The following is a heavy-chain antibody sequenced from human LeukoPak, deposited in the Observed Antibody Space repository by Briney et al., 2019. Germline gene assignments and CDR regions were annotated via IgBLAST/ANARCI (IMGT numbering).Heavy chain of an antibody. D-gene: IGHD3-16*01. CDR2: ISSSSSYI. J-gene: IGHJ4*02. Sequence: GGSLRLSCAASGFTFSSYSMNWVRQAPGKGLGWVSSISSSSSYIYYADSVKGRFTISRDNAKNSLYLQMNSLRAEDTAVYYCARVAEFFLFDYWGQGTLVTVSS. CDR3: ARVAEFFLFDY. V-gene: IGHV3-21*01. CDR1: GFTFSSYS.